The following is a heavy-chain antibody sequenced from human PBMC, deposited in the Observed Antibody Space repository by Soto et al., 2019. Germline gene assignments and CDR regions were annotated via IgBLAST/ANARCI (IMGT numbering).Heavy chain of an antibody. V-gene: IGHV4-30-2*01. CDR2: IYHSGST. CDR3: ASTDYYDSSGYSY. D-gene: IGHD3-22*01. CDR1: GGSISSGGSS. Sequence: QLQLQESGSGLVKPSQTLSLTCAVSGGSISSGGSSWSWIRQPPGKGLEWIGYIYHSGSTYYNPSLKSRVTISVDRSKNQFSLKLSSVTASDTAVYYGASTDYYDSSGYSYWGQGTLVTVSS. J-gene: IGHJ4*02.